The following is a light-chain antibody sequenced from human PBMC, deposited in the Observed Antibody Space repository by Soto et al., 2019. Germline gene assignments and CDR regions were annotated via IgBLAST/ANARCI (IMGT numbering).Light chain of an antibody. J-gene: IGKJ3*01. CDR2: GAS. Sequence: EIVLTQSPGTLSLSPGERATLSCRATQSINSDYLAWYQQRPGQAPRLLMHGASSRATGIPDRFSGSGSGADFTLSISRLEPEYFAVYYCYHYAYSQFACGPGTKVDI. V-gene: IGKV3-20*01. CDR3: YHYAYSQFA. CDR1: QSINSDY.